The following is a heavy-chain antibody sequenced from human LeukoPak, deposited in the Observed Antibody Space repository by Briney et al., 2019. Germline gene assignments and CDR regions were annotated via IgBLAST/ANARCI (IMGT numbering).Heavy chain of an antibody. Sequence: GGSLRLSCAASGFTFSSYGMHWVRQAPGKGLEWVAFIRYDGSNKYYADSVKGRFTISRDNSKNTLYLQMNSLRAEDTAVYYCANAMEYSSSNNNYWGQGTLVTVSS. CDR2: IRYDGSNK. CDR3: ANAMEYSSSNNNY. J-gene: IGHJ4*02. V-gene: IGHV3-30*02. CDR1: GFTFSSYG. D-gene: IGHD6-6*01.